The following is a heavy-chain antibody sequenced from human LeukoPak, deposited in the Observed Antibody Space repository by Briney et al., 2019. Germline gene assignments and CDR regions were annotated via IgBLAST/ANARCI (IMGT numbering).Heavy chain of an antibody. J-gene: IGHJ4*02. CDR3: AKGGKWDVTPFDY. Sequence: GGSLRLSCAGAGFTFSTHTINWVRQAPGKGLEWVSTISGGGGSTYYADSVKGRFTISRDNSKNTLYLQVNSLRAEDTAVYYCAKGGKWDVTPFDYWGQGTLVTVSS. CDR1: GFTFSTHT. CDR2: ISGGGGST. V-gene: IGHV3-23*01. D-gene: IGHD1-26*01.